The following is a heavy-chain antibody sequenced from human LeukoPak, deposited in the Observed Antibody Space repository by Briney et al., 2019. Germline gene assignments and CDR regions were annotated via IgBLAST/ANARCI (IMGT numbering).Heavy chain of an antibody. J-gene: IGHJ4*02. V-gene: IGHV3-15*01. CDR1: GITFTNAW. CDR3: TADTPMHIAQIAY. CDR2: IKSNAAGGTI. Sequence: GGSLRLSCAVSGITFTNAWMSWVRQAPGRGPEWVGRIKSNAAGGTIDYAAPVNGRFTISRDDSKNTLYLQMNSLKIEDTAVYSCTADTPMHIAQIAYWGQGTLVTVSS. D-gene: IGHD2-21*01.